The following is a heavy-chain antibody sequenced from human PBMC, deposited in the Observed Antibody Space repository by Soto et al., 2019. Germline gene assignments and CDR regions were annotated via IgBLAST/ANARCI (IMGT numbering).Heavy chain of an antibody. CDR3: ARTQLVTTLNWFDP. D-gene: IGHD4-17*01. V-gene: IGHV1-3*01. CDR1: GYTFTSYA. J-gene: IGHJ5*02. CDR2: INAGNGNT. Sequence: ASVKVSCKASGYTFTSYAMHWVRQAPGQRLEWMGWINAGNGNTKYSQRFQGRVTITRDTSASTAYMELSSPRSEDTAVYYCARTQLVTTLNWFDPWGQGTLVTVSS.